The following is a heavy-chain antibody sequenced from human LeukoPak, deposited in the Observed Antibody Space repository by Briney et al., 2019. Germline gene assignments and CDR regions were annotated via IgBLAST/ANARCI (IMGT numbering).Heavy chain of an antibody. J-gene: IGHJ4*02. D-gene: IGHD3-22*01. Sequence: ASVKVSCKASGYTFTGYYMHWVRQAPGQGLEWMGWINPNSGGTNYAQKFQGRVTMTRDTSISTAYMELSRLRSDDTAVYYCARESDYYDSRGPNPFDYWGQGTLVTVSS. CDR3: ARESDYYDSRGPNPFDY. V-gene: IGHV1-2*02. CDR1: GYTFTGYY. CDR2: INPNSGGT.